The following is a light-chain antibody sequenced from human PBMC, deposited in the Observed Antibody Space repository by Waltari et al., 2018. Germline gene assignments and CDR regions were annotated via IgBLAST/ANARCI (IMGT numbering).Light chain of an antibody. CDR2: GAS. J-gene: IGKJ2*01. Sequence: EIGVTQSPGTMSLSPGERATLSCRASQSVSSSYLAWYQQKPGQAPRLLIYGASSRATGIPDRFSGSGSGTDFTLTIRRLEPEDFAVYYCQQYGSSPPYTFGQGTKLEIK. CDR1: QSVSSSY. CDR3: QQYGSSPPYT. V-gene: IGKV3-20*01.